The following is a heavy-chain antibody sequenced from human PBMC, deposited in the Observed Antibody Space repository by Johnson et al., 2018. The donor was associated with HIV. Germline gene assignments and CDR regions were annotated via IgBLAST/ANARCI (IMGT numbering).Heavy chain of an antibody. D-gene: IGHD6-13*01. CDR3: ARDGLYSSPWDAFDM. V-gene: IGHV3-7*05. CDR1: GFTFSSYW. Sequence: VHLVESGGDLVQRGGSLRLSCAASGFTFSSYWMSWVRQAPGKGLEWVGNIKEDGSEENYVDSLEGRFTISRDNAKNSLYLQIDNLRAEDTAVYYCARDGLYSSPWDAFDMWGQGTVVTVSS. J-gene: IGHJ3*02. CDR2: IKEDGSEE.